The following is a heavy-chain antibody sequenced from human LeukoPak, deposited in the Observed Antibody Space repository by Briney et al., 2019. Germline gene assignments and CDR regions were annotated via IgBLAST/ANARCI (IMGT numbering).Heavy chain of an antibody. D-gene: IGHD6-19*01. CDR3: ARVVAVAGRAFDI. V-gene: IGHV3-21*01. Sequence: GGSLRLSCAASGFTFSSYSMNWVRQAPGKGLEWVSSISSSSSYIYYADSVKGRFTISRDNAKSSLYLQMNSLRAEDTAVYYCARVVAVAGRAFDIWAQGTMVTVSS. CDR2: ISSSSSYI. CDR1: GFTFSSYS. J-gene: IGHJ3*02.